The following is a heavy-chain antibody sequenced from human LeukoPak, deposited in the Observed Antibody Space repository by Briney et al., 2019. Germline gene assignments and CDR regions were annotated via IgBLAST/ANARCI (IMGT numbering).Heavy chain of an antibody. CDR3: ARESYYYDSSGYLNWFDP. J-gene: IGHJ5*02. CDR2: INSDGSST. D-gene: IGHD3-22*01. Sequence: GGSLRLSCAASGFTFSSYWMHWVRQAPGKGLVWVSRINSDGSSTSYADSVKGRFTISRDNAKNTLYLQMNSLRAEDTAVYYCARESYYYDSSGYLNWFDPWGQGTLVTVSS. CDR1: GFTFSSYW. V-gene: IGHV3-74*01.